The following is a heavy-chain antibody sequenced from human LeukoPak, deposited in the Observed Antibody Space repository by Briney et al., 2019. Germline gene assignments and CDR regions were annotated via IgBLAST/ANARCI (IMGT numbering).Heavy chain of an antibody. CDR1: GGSISSSSYY. J-gene: IGHJ4*02. V-gene: IGHV4-39*01. CDR2: IYYSGST. Sequence: KSSETLSLTCTVSGGSISSSSYYWGWIRQPPGKGLEWIGSIYYSGSTYYNPSLKSRVTISVDTSKNQFSLKLSSVTAADTAVYYCATNGRITIFGVVNQFFDYWGQGTLVTVSS. CDR3: ATNGRITIFGVVNQFFDY. D-gene: IGHD3-3*01.